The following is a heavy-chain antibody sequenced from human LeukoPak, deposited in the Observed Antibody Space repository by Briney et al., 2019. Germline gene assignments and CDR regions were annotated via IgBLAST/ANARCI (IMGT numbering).Heavy chain of an antibody. CDR2: IYYSGSN. V-gene: IGHV4-61*01. CDR1: GGSLSSSSYY. D-gene: IGHD3-22*01. J-gene: IGHJ4*02. Sequence: PSETLSLTCTVSGGSLSSSSYYWGWIRQPPGKGLEWIRYIYYSGSNNYNPSLKSRVTISVDTSKSQFSLKLRSVTAADTAVYYCARTPRDYYDSSGYYYQDYWGQGTLVTVSS. CDR3: ARTPRDYYDSSGYYYQDY.